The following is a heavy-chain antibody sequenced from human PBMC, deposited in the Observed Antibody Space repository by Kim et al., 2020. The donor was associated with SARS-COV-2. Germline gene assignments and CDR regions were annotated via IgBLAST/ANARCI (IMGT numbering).Heavy chain of an antibody. V-gene: IGHV3-9*01. CDR1: GFTFDDYA. Sequence: GVSLRLSCAASGFTFDDYAMHWVRQAPGKGLEWVSGISWNSGSIGYADSVKGRFTISRDNAKNSLYLQMNSLRAEDTALYYCAKDSMWGNTMAACFDYWGQGTLVTVSS. J-gene: IGHJ4*02. D-gene: IGHD3-10*01. CDR3: AKDSMWGNTMAACFDY. CDR2: ISWNSGSI.